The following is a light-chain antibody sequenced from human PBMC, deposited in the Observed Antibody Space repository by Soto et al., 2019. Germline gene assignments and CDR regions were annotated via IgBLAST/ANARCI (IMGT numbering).Light chain of an antibody. J-gene: IGLJ2*01. CDR1: SSDVGGYNY. V-gene: IGLV2-14*01. CDR2: DVS. Sequence: QSALTQPASVSGSPGQSITISCTRTSSDVGGYNYVSWYQQHPGKAPKLMIYDVSNRPSGVSNRFSGSKSGNTASLTISGLQAEDEAEYYCSSYTSSSTVVFGGGTKLTVL. CDR3: SSYTSSSTVV.